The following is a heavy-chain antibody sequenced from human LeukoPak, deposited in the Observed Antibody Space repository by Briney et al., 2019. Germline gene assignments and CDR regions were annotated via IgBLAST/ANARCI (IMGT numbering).Heavy chain of an antibody. CDR3: AKSRYRSSVDSFDY. D-gene: IGHD6-6*01. V-gene: IGHV4-31*03. CDR1: GGSISSGGYY. J-gene: IGHJ4*02. CDR2: SYYSGST. Sequence: SETLSLTCTVSGGSISSGGYYWSWIRQHPGKGLEWIGYSYYSGSTYDNPSLESRVTISVDTSKNQFPLKLSSVTAADTAVYFGAKSRYRSSVDSFDYWGQGTLVTVSS.